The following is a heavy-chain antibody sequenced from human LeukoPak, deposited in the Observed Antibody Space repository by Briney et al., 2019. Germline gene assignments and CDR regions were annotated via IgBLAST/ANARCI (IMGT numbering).Heavy chain of an antibody. Sequence: EASETLSLTCTVSGGSISSYYWSWVRQPAGKGLEWIGRIYGSGTTRYNPSLQSRVTMSVDVSKNQFSLKLTSMTAADTAVYFCARGMAEAYDYNWFDPWGQGILVTVSS. CDR1: GGSISSYY. D-gene: IGHD5-12*01. V-gene: IGHV4-4*07. J-gene: IGHJ5*02. CDR3: ARGMAEAYDYNWFDP. CDR2: IYGSGTT.